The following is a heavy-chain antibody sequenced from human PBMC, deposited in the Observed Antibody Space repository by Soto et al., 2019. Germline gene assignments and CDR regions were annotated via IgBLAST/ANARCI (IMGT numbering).Heavy chain of an antibody. D-gene: IGHD2-21*02. CDR2: FYSGGST. CDR1: GFTFSDYY. CDR3: ARDQIVVVTTTLYYYGMDV. J-gene: IGHJ6*02. V-gene: IGHV3-66*01. Sequence: GGSLRLSCAASGFTFSDYYMDWVRQAPGKGLEWVSVFYSGGSTYYADSVKGRFTISRDNSKNTLYLQMNSLRAEDTAVYYCARDQIVVVTTTLYYYGMDVWGQGTTVTVSS.